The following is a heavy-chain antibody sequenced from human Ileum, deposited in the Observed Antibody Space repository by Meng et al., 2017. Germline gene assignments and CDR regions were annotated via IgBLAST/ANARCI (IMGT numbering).Heavy chain of an antibody. CDR3: TRGRSPIFDAFDI. CDR2: IISDGSST. Sequence: EVQLEESGGGLVQPGGSLGLSCAASGFTFSSYWMHWVRQAPGKGLVWVSRIISDGSSTIYADSVKGRFTISRDNAKNTLYLQMNSLRAEDTAVYYCTRGRSPIFDAFDIWGQGTMVTVSS. D-gene: IGHD2-21*01. J-gene: IGHJ3*02. V-gene: IGHV3-74*02. CDR1: GFTFSSYW.